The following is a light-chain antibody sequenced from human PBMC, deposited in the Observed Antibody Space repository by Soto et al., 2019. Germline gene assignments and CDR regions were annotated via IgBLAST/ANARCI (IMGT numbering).Light chain of an antibody. CDR2: DAS. Sequence: DIQITQSPSTLPASVGDRVTITCRASQSSSNWLAWYQQKPGTAPKLLIYDASSLESGVPSRFSGSGCGTDFPLTISRLQPDDFATYYRQQYNSYTFGQGNKVDI. V-gene: IGKV1-5*01. CDR3: QQYNSYT. CDR1: QSSSNW. J-gene: IGKJ1*01.